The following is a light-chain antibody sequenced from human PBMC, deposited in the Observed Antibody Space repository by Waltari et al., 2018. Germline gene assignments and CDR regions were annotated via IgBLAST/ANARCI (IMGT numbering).Light chain of an antibody. Sequence: DIQMTQSPSSLSASVGDRVTITCRASRTISIYLTWYQQKPGKAPKPLIYTASTLQPGVPSRFSGSGSGTDFTLTISSLQPEDFATYSCQQSYTTPYTFGQGTKLEI. CDR3: QQSYTTPYT. CDR1: RTISIY. V-gene: IGKV1-39*01. CDR2: TAS. J-gene: IGKJ2*01.